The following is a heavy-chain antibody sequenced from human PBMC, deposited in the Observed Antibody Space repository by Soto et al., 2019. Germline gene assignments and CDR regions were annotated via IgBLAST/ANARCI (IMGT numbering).Heavy chain of an antibody. J-gene: IGHJ5*01. Sequence: SETLSLTCSVSNVSITSSYWNWIRQSPGKGLEWIGFVSQSGNTKYNPSLKGRVTISLDTSKNEFSLKLTSVTAADTAFYFCARDFAGRGPFDPWGQGTLVTSPQ. CDR1: NVSITSSY. CDR2: VSQSGNT. V-gene: IGHV4-59*01. CDR3: ARDFAGRGPFDP. D-gene: IGHD1-26*01.